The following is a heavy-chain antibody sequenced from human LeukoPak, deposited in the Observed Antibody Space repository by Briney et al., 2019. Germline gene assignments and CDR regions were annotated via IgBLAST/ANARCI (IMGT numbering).Heavy chain of an antibody. CDR3: ASLAAAGYDAFDI. CDR1: GYSLTSYW. J-gene: IGHJ3*02. V-gene: IGHV5-51*01. Sequence: GESLKISCKGSGYSLTSYWIGWVRQMPGKGLEWMGIIYPGDSDTRYSPSFQGQVTISADKSISTAYLQWSSLKASDTAMYYCASLAAAGYDAFDIWGQGTMVTVSS. CDR2: IYPGDSDT. D-gene: IGHD6-13*01.